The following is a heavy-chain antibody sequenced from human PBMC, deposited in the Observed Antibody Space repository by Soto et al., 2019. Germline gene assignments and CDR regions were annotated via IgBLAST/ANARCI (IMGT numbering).Heavy chain of an antibody. CDR3: AREMATMGDYYYGMDV. Sequence: GGSLRLSCAASGFTFSSYAMHWVRQAPGKGLEYVSAISSNGGSTYYANSVKGRFTISRDNSKNTLYLQMGSLRAEDMAVYYCAREMATMGDYYYGMDVWGQGTTVTVSS. J-gene: IGHJ6*02. CDR1: GFTFSSYA. D-gene: IGHD5-12*01. CDR2: ISSNGGST. V-gene: IGHV3-64*01.